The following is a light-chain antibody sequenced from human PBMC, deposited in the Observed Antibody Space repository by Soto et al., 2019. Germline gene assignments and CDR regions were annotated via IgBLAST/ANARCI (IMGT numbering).Light chain of an antibody. CDR1: QCVSSY. V-gene: IGKV3-11*01. J-gene: IGKJ2*01. CDR2: DAS. CDR3: QQRSNWLYT. Sequence: EIVLTQSPATLSLSPGERATLSCRASQCVSSYLAWYQQKPGQAPRLLIYDASNRATGIPARFSGSGSGTDFTLTISSLEPEDFAVYYCQQRSNWLYTCGQGTKLEIK.